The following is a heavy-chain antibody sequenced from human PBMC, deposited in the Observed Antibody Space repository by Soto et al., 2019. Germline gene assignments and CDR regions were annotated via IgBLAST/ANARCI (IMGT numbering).Heavy chain of an antibody. V-gene: IGHV1-69*08. D-gene: IGHD3-22*01. CDR2: IIPILGIA. Sequence: QVQLVQSGAEVKKPGSSVKVSCKASGGTFSSYTISWVRQAPEQGLEWMGRIIPILGIANYAQKFQGRVTITADKSTSTAYMELSSLRSEDTAVYYCAREISSYDSSGYYYYYGMDVWGQGTTVTVSS. CDR1: GGTFSSYT. CDR3: AREISSYDSSGYYYYYGMDV. J-gene: IGHJ6*02.